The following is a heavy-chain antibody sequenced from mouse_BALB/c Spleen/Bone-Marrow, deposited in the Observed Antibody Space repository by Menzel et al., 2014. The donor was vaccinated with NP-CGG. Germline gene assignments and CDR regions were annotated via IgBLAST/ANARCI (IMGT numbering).Heavy chain of an antibody. V-gene: IGHV10-1*01. CDR3: VRQDYDYPMDY. J-gene: IGHJ4*01. D-gene: IGHD2-4*01. CDR2: ISSKSTNYTT. CDR1: GFTFSIYA. Sequence: EVQLQQSGGGLVQPKGSLKLSCAASGFTFSIYAMNWVRQAPRKGLEWVARISSKSTNYTTCYADSVKDRFTISSDDSQSMLYLQMNSLKTEDTAIYYCVRQDYDYPMDYWGQGTSVTVSS.